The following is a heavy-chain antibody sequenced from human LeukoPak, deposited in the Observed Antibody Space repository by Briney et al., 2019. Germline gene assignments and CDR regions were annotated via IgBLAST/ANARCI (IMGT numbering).Heavy chain of an antibody. CDR3: ARLFSASPGGFDY. D-gene: IGHD3-16*01. J-gene: IGHJ4*02. CDR2: IYPGDSDT. Sequence: GESLKISCKGSGYRFTSYWIGWVRQLPGKGLDWMGIIYPGDSDTRYSPSFQGRVTISADKSINTAYLQWSGLKASDTAIYYCARLFSASPGGFDYWGQGTPVTVSS. CDR1: GYRFTSYW. V-gene: IGHV5-51*01.